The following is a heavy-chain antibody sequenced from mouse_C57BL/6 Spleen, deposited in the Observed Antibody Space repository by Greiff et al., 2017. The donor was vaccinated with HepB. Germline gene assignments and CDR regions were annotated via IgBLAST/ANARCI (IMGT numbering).Heavy chain of an antibody. CDR2: FYPGSGSI. D-gene: IGHD2-4*01. CDR1: GYTFTEYT. Sequence: QVQLKESGAELVKPGASVKLSCKASGYTFTEYTIHWVKQRSGQGLEWIGWFYPGSGSIKYNEKFKDKATLTADKSSSTVYMELSRLTSEDSAVYFCARHEDRRSTMITYFDYWGQGTTLTVSS. J-gene: IGHJ2*01. V-gene: IGHV1-62-2*01. CDR3: ARHEDRRSTMITYFDY.